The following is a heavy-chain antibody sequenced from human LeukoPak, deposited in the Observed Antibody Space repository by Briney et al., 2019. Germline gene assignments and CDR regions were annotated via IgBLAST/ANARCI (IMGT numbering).Heavy chain of an antibody. D-gene: IGHD2-2*01. V-gene: IGHV4-59*08. CDR1: GGSISSYY. CDR2: IYYSGST. Sequence: SETLSLTCTVSGGSISSYYWSWIRQPPGKGLEWIGYIYYSGSTNYNPSLKSRVTISVDTSKNQFSLKLSSVTAADTAVYYCARGGGLGSSTSPFNYWGQGTLVTVSS. CDR3: ARGGGLGSSTSPFNY. J-gene: IGHJ4*02.